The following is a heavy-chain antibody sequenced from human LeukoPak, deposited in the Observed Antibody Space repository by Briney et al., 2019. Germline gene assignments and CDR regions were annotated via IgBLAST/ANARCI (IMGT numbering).Heavy chain of an antibody. CDR3: ARDSSYREVFDY. Sequence: GGSLRLSCAASGFMFSSYWMTWVRQAPGKGLEWVANIKQDGSDKYYVDSVKGRFTISRDNAKKSLHLQMNSLRAEDTAVYYCARDSSYREVFDYWGQGTLVTVSS. CDR1: GFMFSSYW. V-gene: IGHV3-7*01. J-gene: IGHJ4*02. CDR2: IKQDGSDK.